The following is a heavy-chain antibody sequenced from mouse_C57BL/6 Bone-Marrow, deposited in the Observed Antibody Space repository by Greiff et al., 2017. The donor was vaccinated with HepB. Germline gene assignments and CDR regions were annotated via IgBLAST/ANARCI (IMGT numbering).Heavy chain of an antibody. Sequence: EVKVVESGGGLVKPGGSLKLSCAASGFTFSSYTMSWVRQTPEKRLEWVATISGGGGNTYYPDSVKGRFTISRDNAKNTLYLQMSSLRSEDTALYYCARHEGDGYYRTWFAYWGQGTLVTVSA. V-gene: IGHV5-9*01. CDR3: ARHEGDGYYRTWFAY. CDR1: GFTFSSYT. J-gene: IGHJ3*01. CDR2: ISGGGGNT. D-gene: IGHD2-3*01.